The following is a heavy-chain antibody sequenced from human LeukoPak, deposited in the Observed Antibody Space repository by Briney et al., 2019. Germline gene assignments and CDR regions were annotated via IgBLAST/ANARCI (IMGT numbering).Heavy chain of an antibody. Sequence: GASVKVSCKASGYTFTSYYMHWVRQAPGQGLEWMGIINPSGGSTSYAQKFQGRVTMTRDTSTSTVYMELSSLRSEDTAVYYCARVITFGGVIDAFDYWGQGTLVTVSS. D-gene: IGHD3-16*02. CDR2: INPSGGST. CDR1: GYTFTSYY. J-gene: IGHJ4*02. CDR3: ARVITFGGVIDAFDY. V-gene: IGHV1-46*01.